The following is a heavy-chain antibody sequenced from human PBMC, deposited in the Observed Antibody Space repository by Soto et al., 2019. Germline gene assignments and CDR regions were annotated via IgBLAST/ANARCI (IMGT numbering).Heavy chain of an antibody. J-gene: IGHJ4*02. V-gene: IGHV4-61*01. CDR1: GGSVSSGSYY. Sequence: QVQLQESGPGLVKPSETLSLTCTVSGGSVSSGSYYWSWIRQPPGKGLEWIGYIYYSGSTHYNPSLKSRVTISVDTSKNQCAMKLSSVTAADSAVYYCARAPYGDYDYYWGQGTLVTVSS. CDR3: ARAPYGDYDYY. CDR2: IYYSGST. D-gene: IGHD4-17*01.